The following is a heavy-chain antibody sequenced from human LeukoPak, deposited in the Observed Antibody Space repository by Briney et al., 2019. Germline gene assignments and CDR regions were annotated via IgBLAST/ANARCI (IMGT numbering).Heavy chain of an antibody. CDR2: INPNSGGT. CDR1: GYTFTSYA. CDR3: ARDRKWELLFQH. D-gene: IGHD1-26*01. J-gene: IGHJ1*01. V-gene: IGHV1-2*02. Sequence: ASVKVSCKASGYTFTSYAISWVRQAPGQGLEWMGWINPNSGGTNYAQKFQGRVTMTRDTSISTAYMELSRLRSDDTAVYYCARDRKWELLFQHWGQGTLVTVSS.